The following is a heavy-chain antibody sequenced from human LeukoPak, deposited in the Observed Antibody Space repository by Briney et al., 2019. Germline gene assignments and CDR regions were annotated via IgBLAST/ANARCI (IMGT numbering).Heavy chain of an antibody. CDR2: IYYSGSI. J-gene: IGHJ6*02. CDR1: GGSISSYY. Sequence: SETLSLTCTVSGGSISSYYWSWIRQPPGKGLEWIGYIYYSGSIKYNPSLKSRVTMSVDTSMNQFSLKLSSVTAADTAMYYCARPTDGDSTRYGMDVWGQGTTVIVSS. D-gene: IGHD2-21*02. CDR3: ARPTDGDSTRYGMDV. V-gene: IGHV4-59*01.